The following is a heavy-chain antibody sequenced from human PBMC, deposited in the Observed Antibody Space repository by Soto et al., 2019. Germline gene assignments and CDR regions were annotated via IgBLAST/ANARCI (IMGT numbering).Heavy chain of an antibody. Sequence: QLQLQESGPGLVKPSETLSLTCTVSGGSISSSSYYWGWIRQPPGKGLEWIGSIYYSGSTYYNPSLKSRVTISVDTSKNQFTLKLSSETAADTAVYYCASSIAAHQDAFDIWGHGTMVTVSS. D-gene: IGHD6-6*01. CDR2: IYYSGST. V-gene: IGHV4-39*01. J-gene: IGHJ3*02. CDR3: ASSIAAHQDAFDI. CDR1: GGSISSSSYY.